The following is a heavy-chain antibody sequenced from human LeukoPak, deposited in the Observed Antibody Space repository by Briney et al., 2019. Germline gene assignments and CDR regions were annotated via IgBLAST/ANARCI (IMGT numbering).Heavy chain of an antibody. CDR3: ARGPIVAVDYFDY. CDR2: IRYDGSNK. V-gene: IGHV3-30*02. Sequence: PGGSLRLSCVASGFTFTTYGMHWVRQAPGKGLEWVAFIRYDGSNKYYADSVKGRFTISRDNSKNTLYLQMNSLRAEDTAVYYCARGPIVAVDYFDYWGQGTLVTVSS. J-gene: IGHJ4*02. CDR1: GFTFTTYG. D-gene: IGHD3-22*01.